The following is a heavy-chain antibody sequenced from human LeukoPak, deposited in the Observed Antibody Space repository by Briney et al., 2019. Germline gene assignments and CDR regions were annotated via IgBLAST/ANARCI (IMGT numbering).Heavy chain of an antibody. D-gene: IGHD6-19*01. CDR1: GFTFSSYA. J-gene: IGHJ4*02. CDR3: AKDEGEWLVQGYFDY. V-gene: IGHV3-23*01. Sequence: PGGSLRLSCAASGFTFSSYAMSWVRQAPGKGLEWVSAISGSGGSTYYADSVKGRFTISRDNSKNTLYLQMDSLRAEDTAVYYCAKDEGEWLVQGYFDYWGQGTLVTVSS. CDR2: ISGSGGST.